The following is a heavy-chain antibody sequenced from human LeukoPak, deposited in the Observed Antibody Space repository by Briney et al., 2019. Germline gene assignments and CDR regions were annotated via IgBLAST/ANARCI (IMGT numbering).Heavy chain of an antibody. CDR1: GGSISSYY. Sequence: PSETLSLTCTVSGGSISSYYWSWIRQPPGKGLEWIGYIYYSGSTNYNPSLKSRVTISVDTSKNQFSLKLSSVTAADTAVYYCARGGYGAAAFDYWGQETLVTVSS. J-gene: IGHJ4*02. D-gene: IGHD6-13*01. CDR3: ARGGYGAAAFDY. CDR2: IYYSGST. V-gene: IGHV4-59*01.